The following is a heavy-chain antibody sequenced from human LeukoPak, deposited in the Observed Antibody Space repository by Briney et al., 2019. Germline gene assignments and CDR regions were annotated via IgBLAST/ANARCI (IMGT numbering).Heavy chain of an antibody. CDR3: AKDRSIVGATIPSLDY. D-gene: IGHD1-26*01. CDR2: ISGSGGSA. J-gene: IGHJ4*02. Sequence: GGSLRLSCAASGFTFSSYAMSWVRQAPGKGLEWVSAISGSGGSAYYADSVKGRFTISRDNSKNTLYLQMNSLRAEDTAVYYCAKDRSIVGATIPSLDYWGQGTLVTVSS. V-gene: IGHV3-23*01. CDR1: GFTFSSYA.